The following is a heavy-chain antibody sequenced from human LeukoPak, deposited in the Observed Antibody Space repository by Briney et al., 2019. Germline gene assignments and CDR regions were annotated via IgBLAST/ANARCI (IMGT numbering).Heavy chain of an antibody. J-gene: IGHJ6*03. CDR2: INSDGSST. V-gene: IGHV3-74*01. D-gene: IGHD2-15*01. CDR3: ARYRGYCSGGSCSYSYYYYYMDV. CDR1: GFTFSSYW. Sequence: GGSLRLSCAASGFTFSSYWMHWVRQAPGKGLVWVSRINSDGSSTSYADSVKGRFTISRDNAKNTLYLQMNSLRAEDTAVYYCARYRGYCSGGSCSYSYYYYYMDVWGKGTTVTISS.